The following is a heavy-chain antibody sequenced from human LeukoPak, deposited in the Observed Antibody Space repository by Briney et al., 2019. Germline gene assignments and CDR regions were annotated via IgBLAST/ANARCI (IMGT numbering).Heavy chain of an antibody. V-gene: IGHV3-7*01. CDR3: ARRLLGYCSSTSCSALDY. Sequence: GGSLRLSCAASGFIFTDYWMNWVRQAPGTGLEWVAMIKYDGIDKKYLDSVKGQFTISRDNSNNTLYLQMNSLRAEDTAVYYCARRLLGYCSSTSCSALDYWGQGTLVTVSS. CDR1: GFIFTDYW. J-gene: IGHJ4*02. CDR2: IKYDGIDK. D-gene: IGHD2-2*01.